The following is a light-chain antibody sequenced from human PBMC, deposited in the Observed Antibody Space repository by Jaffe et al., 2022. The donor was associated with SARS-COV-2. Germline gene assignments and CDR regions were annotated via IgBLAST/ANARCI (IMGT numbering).Light chain of an antibody. CDR2: DTA. Sequence: EIVLTQSPATLSLSPGGRATLSCRASQSVSCCLGWYQQKPGQAPRLLIYDTANRATGIPARFSGSGSGTDFTLTISSLEPEDFGVYYCQQGIHWPTFGQGTKVEIK. CDR3: QQGIHWPT. CDR1: QSVSCC. V-gene: IGKV3-11*01. J-gene: IGKJ1*01.